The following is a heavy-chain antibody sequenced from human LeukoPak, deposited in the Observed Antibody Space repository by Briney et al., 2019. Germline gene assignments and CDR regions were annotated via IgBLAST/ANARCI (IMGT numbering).Heavy chain of an antibody. CDR2: IRYDGSNK. V-gene: IGHV3-30*02. CDR1: GFTFSSYA. Sequence: GGSLRLSCAASGFTFSSYAMSWVRQAPGKGLEWVAFIRYDGSNKYYADSVKGRFTISRDNSKNTLYLQMNSLRAEDTAVYYCAKDLAHYYDSSGCWGQGTLVTVSS. J-gene: IGHJ4*02. D-gene: IGHD3-22*01. CDR3: AKDLAHYYDSSGC.